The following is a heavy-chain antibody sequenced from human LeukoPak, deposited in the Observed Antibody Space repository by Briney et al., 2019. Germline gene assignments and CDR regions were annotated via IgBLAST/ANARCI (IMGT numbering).Heavy chain of an antibody. CDR2: IKQHGNEK. J-gene: IGHJ4*02. V-gene: IGHV3-7*05. CDR3: AGVRGGYYFDY. Sequence: PGGSLRLSCAASGFIFSSYWMTWVRQAPGKGLEWVANIKQHGNEKYYVDSVKGRFTISRDNAKDSLHLQINSLRAEDTAVYYCAGVRGGYYFDYWGQGTLVTVSS. CDR1: GFIFSSYW. D-gene: IGHD3-16*01.